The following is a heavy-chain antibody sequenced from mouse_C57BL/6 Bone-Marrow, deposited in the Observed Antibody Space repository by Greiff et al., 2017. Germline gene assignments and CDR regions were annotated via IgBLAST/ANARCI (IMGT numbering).Heavy chain of an antibody. J-gene: IGHJ2*01. V-gene: IGHV10-1*01. CDR3: VRRAAYLDYCDY. Sequence: EVKRVESGGGLVQPKGSLKLSCAASGFSFNTYAMNWVRQAPGKGLEWVARIRSKSNNYATYYADSVKDRFTISRDDSESMLYLQMNNLKTEDTAMYYGVRRAAYLDYCDYWGQGTTLTVSS. D-gene: IGHD1-1*01. CDR1: GFSFNTYA. CDR2: IRSKSNNYAT.